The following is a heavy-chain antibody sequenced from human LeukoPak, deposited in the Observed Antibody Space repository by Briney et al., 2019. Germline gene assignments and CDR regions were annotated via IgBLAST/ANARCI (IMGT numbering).Heavy chain of an antibody. D-gene: IGHD3-9*01. J-gene: IGHJ4*02. Sequence: GGSLRLSCSASGFTFSSYAMHWVRQAPGKGLEYVSAISSSGDSSHYAGLAKDRFTISRDNSKNMLYLQMSSLRAEDTAVYYCVKDRPSGILRYFDWLFDYWGQGTLVTVSS. CDR1: GFTFSSYA. CDR2: ISSSGDSS. V-gene: IGHV3-64D*09. CDR3: VKDRPSGILRYFDWLFDY.